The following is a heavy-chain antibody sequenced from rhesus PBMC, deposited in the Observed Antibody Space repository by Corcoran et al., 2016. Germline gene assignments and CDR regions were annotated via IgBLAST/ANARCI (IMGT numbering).Heavy chain of an antibody. Sequence: QVQLQESGPGLVKPSETLSLTCAVSGGSISRSNWWSWIRQPPGKGLEWSGGNYSNSENTTRHPSLESRVTISKGTLENQLSVKLSSVTAAYTAVYYCARCSGSYYCGCWGQGVLVTVSS. J-gene: IGHJ4*01. CDR2: NYSNSENT. CDR3: ARCSGSYYCGC. D-gene: IGHD3-16*01. V-gene: IGHV4S12*01. CDR1: GGSISRSNW.